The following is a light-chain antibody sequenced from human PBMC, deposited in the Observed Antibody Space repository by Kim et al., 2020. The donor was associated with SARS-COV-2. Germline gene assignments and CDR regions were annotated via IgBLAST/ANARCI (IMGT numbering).Light chain of an antibody. Sequence: SSELTQDPAVSVALGQTVRITCQGDSLRSYYATWYQQKPGQAPILVIYGKNNRPSGIPDRFSGSSSGNTASLTIPGTQAGDEADYSFTSRDSNDNLVFGG. CDR3: TSRDSNDNLV. CDR2: GKN. J-gene: IGLJ2*01. CDR1: SLRSYY. V-gene: IGLV3-19*01.